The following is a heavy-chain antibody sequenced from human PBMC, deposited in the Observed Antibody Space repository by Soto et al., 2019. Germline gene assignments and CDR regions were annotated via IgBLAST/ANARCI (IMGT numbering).Heavy chain of an antibody. J-gene: IGHJ6*02. CDR2: IWYDGSNE. CDR3: ARDDIPGIAVSTYGMDV. Sequence: QVQLVESGGGVVQPGRSLRLCCAASGFIFSNFGMHWVRQAPGKGLEWVAVIWYDGSNEYYADSVKGRFTISKDNSKSTLYLQMNSLRAEDTAVYYCARDDIPGIAVSTYGMDVWGQGTTVTVSS. D-gene: IGHD6-19*01. CDR1: GFIFSNFG. V-gene: IGHV3-33*01.